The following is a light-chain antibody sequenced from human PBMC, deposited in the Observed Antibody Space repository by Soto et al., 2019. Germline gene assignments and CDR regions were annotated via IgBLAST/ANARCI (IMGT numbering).Light chain of an antibody. J-gene: IGKJ1*01. CDR2: DVS. CDR1: QSISGW. CDR3: QQYNSYPWT. V-gene: IGKV1-5*01. Sequence: DIQMTQSPSTLSASVGDRVTITCRASQSISGWLAWYQQKPGKDPKLLIYDVSSLESGVPSRFSGSGSGTEFTLAISSLHPDDFATYYCQQYNSYPWTFGQGTKVDIK.